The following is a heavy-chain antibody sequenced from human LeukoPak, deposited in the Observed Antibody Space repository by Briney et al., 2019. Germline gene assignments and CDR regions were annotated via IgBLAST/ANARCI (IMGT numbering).Heavy chain of an antibody. Sequence: SETLSLTCTVSGGSISSYYRSWIRHPPGKGLEWIGYIYYSGSTNYNPSLKSRVTISVDTSKNQFSLKLSSVTAADTAVYYCAREGEDCSGGSCYTSEYFQHWGQGTLVTVSS. CDR1: GGSISSYY. CDR2: IYYSGST. D-gene: IGHD2-15*01. V-gene: IGHV4-59*01. CDR3: AREGEDCSGGSCYTSEYFQH. J-gene: IGHJ1*01.